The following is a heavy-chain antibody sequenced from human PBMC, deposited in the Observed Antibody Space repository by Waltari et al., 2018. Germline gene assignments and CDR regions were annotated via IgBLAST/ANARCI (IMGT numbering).Heavy chain of an antibody. CDR3: ATYIGASIGTAAFDV. V-gene: IGHV4-39*02. J-gene: IGHJ3*01. D-gene: IGHD5-12*01. Sequence: QLQLQESGPGLGKPSETLSLTCNVSSGSITSNRHYWAWIRQPPGQGLEWIATVSYNGATYSSMSLKSRVTVSRDTSKNHLSLKLGSVTAADTAVYYCATYIGASIGTAAFDVWGQGTMVTVSS. CDR1: SGSITSNRHY. CDR2: VSYNGAT.